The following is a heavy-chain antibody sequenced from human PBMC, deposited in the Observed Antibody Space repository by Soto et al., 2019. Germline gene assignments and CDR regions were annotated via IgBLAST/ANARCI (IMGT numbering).Heavy chain of an antibody. V-gene: IGHV3-30-3*01. D-gene: IGHD3-3*01. CDR2: ISYDGSNK. J-gene: IGHJ4*02. Sequence: GGSLRLSCAASGFTFSSYAMHWVRQAPGKGLEWVAVISYDGSNKYYADSVKGRFTISRDNSKNTLYLQMNSLRAEDTAVYYCARDRLTIFGVVNYYFDYWGQGTLVTVSS. CDR1: GFTFSSYA. CDR3: ARDRLTIFGVVNYYFDY.